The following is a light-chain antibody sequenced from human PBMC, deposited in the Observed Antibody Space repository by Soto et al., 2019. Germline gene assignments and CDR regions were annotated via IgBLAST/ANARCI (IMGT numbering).Light chain of an antibody. CDR3: QSYDSSLSGYYV. V-gene: IGLV1-40*01. CDR1: SSNIGAGYD. CDR2: GNS. Sequence: QSVLTQPPSVSGAPGQRVTISCTGRSSNIGAGYDVHWYQQLPGTAPKLLIYGNSNRPSGVPDRFSGSKSGTSASLAITGLQAEDEADYYCQSYDSSLSGYYVFGIGTKVTVL. J-gene: IGLJ1*01.